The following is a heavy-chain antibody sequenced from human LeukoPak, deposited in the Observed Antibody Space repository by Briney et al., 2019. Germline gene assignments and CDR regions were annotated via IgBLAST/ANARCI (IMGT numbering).Heavy chain of an antibody. CDR3: AKGRYSYGWDYFDY. CDR2: ISGSGGST. Sequence: PGGSLRLSCAASGFTFSTYAMSWVRQAPGKGLEWVSGISGSGGSTYYADSVKGRFTTSRDNSKNTLYMQMNSLRAEDTTVYYCAKGRYSYGWDYFDYWGQGTLVTVSS. J-gene: IGHJ4*02. CDR1: GFTFSTYA. V-gene: IGHV3-23*01. D-gene: IGHD5-18*01.